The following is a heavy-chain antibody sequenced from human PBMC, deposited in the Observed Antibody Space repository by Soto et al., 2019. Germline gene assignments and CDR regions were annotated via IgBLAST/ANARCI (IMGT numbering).Heavy chain of an antibody. J-gene: IGHJ4*02. CDR1: GFTFSSYS. D-gene: IGHD6-19*01. V-gene: IGHV3-48*02. CDR2: ISSSGSDT. Sequence: GGSLRLSCAASGFTFSSYSMNWVRQAPGKGLEWVAFISSSGSDTYYAASVKGRFTISRDNAKNSLFLQINGLRDEDTAVYYCAKDQSGWRPTFDYWGQGTLVTVSS. CDR3: AKDQSGWRPTFDY.